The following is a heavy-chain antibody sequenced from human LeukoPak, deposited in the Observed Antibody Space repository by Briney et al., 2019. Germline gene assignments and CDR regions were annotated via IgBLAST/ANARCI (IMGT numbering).Heavy chain of an antibody. CDR1: GYSFTRYW. Sequence: GESLRISCKGSGYSFTRYWISWVRQMPGKGLEWMGRIDPGDSYTNYSPSFQGHVTISADKSISTAYLQWSSLKASDTAMYYCARHYSSGFDFDYWGQGTLVTVSS. D-gene: IGHD6-19*01. J-gene: IGHJ4*02. V-gene: IGHV5-10-1*01. CDR3: ARHYSSGFDFDY. CDR2: IDPGDSYT.